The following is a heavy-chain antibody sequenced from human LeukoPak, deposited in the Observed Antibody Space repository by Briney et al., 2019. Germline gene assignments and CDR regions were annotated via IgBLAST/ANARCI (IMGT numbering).Heavy chain of an antibody. D-gene: IGHD1-14*01. CDR3: TTELDVRPNHY. CDR1: GLTFSNAW. V-gene: IGHV3-15*01. J-gene: IGHJ4*02. CDR2: IKRKSDGGTT. Sequence: GGSLRLSCAASGLTFSNAWMSWVRQVPGKGLEWVGRIKRKSDGGTTDYAAPVRGRFTISRDDSKNTLYLQMNSLKSEDTAVYYCTTELDVRPNHYWGQGTLVTVSS.